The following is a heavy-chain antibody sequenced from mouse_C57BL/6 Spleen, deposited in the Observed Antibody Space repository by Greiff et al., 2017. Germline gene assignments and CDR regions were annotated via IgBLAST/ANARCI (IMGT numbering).Heavy chain of an antibody. D-gene: IGHD1-1*01. CDR1: GFTFSSYA. Sequence: DVQLVESGGGLVKPGGSLKLSCAASGFTFSSYAMSWVRQTPEKRLEWVATISDGGSYTYYPDNVKGRFTISRDNAKNNLYLQMSHLKSEDTAMYYCARDRRYYYGSSLDYWGQGTTLTVSS. CDR2: ISDGGSYT. V-gene: IGHV5-4*01. CDR3: ARDRRYYYGSSLDY. J-gene: IGHJ2*01.